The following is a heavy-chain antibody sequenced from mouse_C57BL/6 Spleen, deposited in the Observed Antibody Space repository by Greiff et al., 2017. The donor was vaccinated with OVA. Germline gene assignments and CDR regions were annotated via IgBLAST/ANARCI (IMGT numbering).Heavy chain of an antibody. D-gene: IGHD2-4*01. CDR2: IWSGGST. Sequence: QVQLKESGPGLVQPSQSLSITCTVSGFSLTSYGVHWVRQSPGKGLEWLGVIWSGGSTDYNAAFISRLSISKDNSKSQVFFKMNSLQADDTAIYYCASYDYDGPFAYWGQGTLVTVSA. CDR1: GFSLTSYG. V-gene: IGHV2-2*01. CDR3: ASYDYDGPFAY. J-gene: IGHJ3*01.